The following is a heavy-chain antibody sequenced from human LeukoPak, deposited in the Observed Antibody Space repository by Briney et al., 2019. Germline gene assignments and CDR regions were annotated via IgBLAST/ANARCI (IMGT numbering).Heavy chain of an antibody. CDR1: GFTLRNYY. Sequence: GGSLRLSCAASGFTLRNYYMSWIRQAPGKGLEWVSYISSSSSYTNYADSVKGRFTISRDNAKNSLYLQMNSLRAEDTAAYYCARGQWEFDYWGQGTLVTVSS. J-gene: IGHJ4*02. CDR2: ISSSSSYT. D-gene: IGHD1-26*01. CDR3: ARGQWEFDY. V-gene: IGHV3-11*06.